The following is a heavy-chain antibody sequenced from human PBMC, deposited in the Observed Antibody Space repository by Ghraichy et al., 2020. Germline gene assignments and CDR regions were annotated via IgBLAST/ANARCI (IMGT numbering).Heavy chain of an antibody. CDR2: ISYDGSNK. D-gene: IGHD2-15*01. CDR1: GFTFSSYG. J-gene: IGHJ5*02. Sequence: GGSLRLSCAASGFTFSSYGMHWVRQAPGKGLEWVAVISYDGSNKYYADSVKGRFTISRDNSKNTLYLQMNSLRAEDTAVYYCAKWGGRGPNWFDPWGQGTLVTVSS. V-gene: IGHV3-30*18. CDR3: AKWGGRGPNWFDP.